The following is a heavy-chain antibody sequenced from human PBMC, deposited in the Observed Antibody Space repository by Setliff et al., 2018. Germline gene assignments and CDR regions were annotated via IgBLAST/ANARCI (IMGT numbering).Heavy chain of an antibody. CDR3: ARAHRYFSDTSGYFYDQGRSAFDV. V-gene: IGHV3-21*04. J-gene: IGHJ3*01. CDR2: IRSSTTYI. D-gene: IGHD3-22*01. Sequence: PGGSLRLSCAASGFTFNTYNFNWVRQAPGKGLEWVSSIRSSTTYIYYADPVKGRFTISRDNAKNSLYLQMNSLGAEDTALYYCARAHRYFSDTSGYFYDQGRSAFDVWGQGTMVTVSS. CDR1: GFTFNTYN.